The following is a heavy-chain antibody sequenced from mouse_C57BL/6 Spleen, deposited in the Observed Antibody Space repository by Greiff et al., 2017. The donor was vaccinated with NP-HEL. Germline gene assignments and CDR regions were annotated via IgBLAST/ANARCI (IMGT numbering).Heavy chain of an antibody. CDR2: IDTSDSET. Sequence: QVQLQQPGAELVRPGSSVKLSCKAYGYTFTSYWMHWVKQRPIQGLEWIGNIDTSDSETHYTQKFKDKATWTVDKDSIHAAMHLSSLTSEDSAIEYHSQQKSMYKRTVTVEKSSSQAVMQLTNLTSEDSAVYYCATMRLLYYVDYWGQGTTLTVSS. CDR1: GYTFTSYW. J-gene: IGHJ2*01. CDR3: SQQKSMYKRTVTVEKSSSQAVMQLTNLTSEDSAVYYCATMRLLYYVDY. V-gene: IGHV1-52*01. D-gene: IGHD1-1*01.